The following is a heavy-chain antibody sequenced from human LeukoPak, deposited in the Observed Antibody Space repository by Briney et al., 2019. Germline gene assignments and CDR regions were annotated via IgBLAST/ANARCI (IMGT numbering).Heavy chain of an antibody. J-gene: IGHJ6*02. CDR2: MNPNSGNT. CDR1: GYTFTSYD. Sequence: GASVKVSCKASGYTFTSYDINWVRQATGQGLEWMGWMNPNSGNTGYAQKFQGRVTMTRNTSISTAYMELSSLRSEDTAVYYCARCYDILTGYYTYGMDVRGQGTTVTVSS. D-gene: IGHD3-9*01. V-gene: IGHV1-8*01. CDR3: ARCYDILTGYYTYGMDV.